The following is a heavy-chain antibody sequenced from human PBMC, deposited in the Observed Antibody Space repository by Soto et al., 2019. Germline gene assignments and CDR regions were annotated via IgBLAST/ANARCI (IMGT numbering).Heavy chain of an antibody. D-gene: IGHD1-26*01. Sequence: VSLRLWCAASGFSFSSDVMNWVRQTPGKGLEWVASIFGSGITTYYADSVKGRFTISRDNSKNTLHLQLNSLRAEDTALYYCAKSQSGSFFAAFDLWGQGSLVTVPS. V-gene: IGHV3-23*01. CDR3: AKSQSGSFFAAFDL. CDR1: GFSFSSDV. J-gene: IGHJ3*01. CDR2: IFGSGITT.